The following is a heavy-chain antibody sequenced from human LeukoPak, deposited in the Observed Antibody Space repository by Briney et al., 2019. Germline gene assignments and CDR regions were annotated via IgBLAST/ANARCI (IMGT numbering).Heavy chain of an antibody. CDR3: ARKNDFEI. V-gene: IGHV4-59*01. CDR2: IYYSGRT. Sequence: SETLSLTCSVSGGSISSDHWNWIRQTPGKGLEWIGCIYYSGRTYYNPSLKSRVTISVEMSKSQFSLRLTSVTAADTAVYYCARKNDFEIWSQGTLVTVSS. J-gene: IGHJ3*02. CDR1: GGSISSDH. D-gene: IGHD2/OR15-2a*01.